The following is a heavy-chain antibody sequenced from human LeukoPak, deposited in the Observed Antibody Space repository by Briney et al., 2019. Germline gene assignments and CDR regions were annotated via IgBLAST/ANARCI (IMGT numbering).Heavy chain of an antibody. Sequence: SQTLSLTCAISGDSVSSKSAAWNWIRQSPSRGLEWLGRTYYRSKWSSGYAESVKSRITINPDTSKNQFSLQLNSVTPEDTAVYYCARVSTVTTSNYYYGMDVWGQGTTVTVSS. V-gene: IGHV6-1*01. CDR3: ARVSTVTTSNYYYGMDV. CDR2: TYYRSKWSS. J-gene: IGHJ6*02. D-gene: IGHD4-17*01. CDR1: GDSVSSKSAA.